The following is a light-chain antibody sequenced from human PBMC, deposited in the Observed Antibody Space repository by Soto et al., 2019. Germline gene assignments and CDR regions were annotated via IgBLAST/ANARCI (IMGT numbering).Light chain of an antibody. V-gene: IGKV3-20*01. J-gene: IGKJ2*01. CDR2: GAS. Sequence: EIVLTQSPGPLSLSPGERATLSCRTSQSVSSNYLAWYQQKPGQTPRLLIYGASSRATGIPDRFSGSGSGTDVTLTISRLEPEDFAVYYCQQYNSSPHMYTFGQGTNLEIK. CDR3: QQYNSSPHMYT. CDR1: QSVSSNY.